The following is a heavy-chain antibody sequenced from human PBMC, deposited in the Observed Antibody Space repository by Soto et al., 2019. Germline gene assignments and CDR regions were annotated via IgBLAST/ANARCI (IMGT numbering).Heavy chain of an antibody. D-gene: IGHD2-2*03. J-gene: IGHJ4*02. V-gene: IGHV3-23*01. CDR2: IYGGGNGP. CDR1: GFTFSDFA. Sequence: EVQGLESGGGLVQPGGSLRLSCAATGFTFSDFAMSWVRQAPGKGLEWVSRIYGGGNGPHYADSVKGRVTISRDNSKNTLYLQMNSLRAEDTAVYYCAKMEGMDPWAYSFDYWGQGTLVPVSS. CDR3: AKMEGMDPWAYSFDY.